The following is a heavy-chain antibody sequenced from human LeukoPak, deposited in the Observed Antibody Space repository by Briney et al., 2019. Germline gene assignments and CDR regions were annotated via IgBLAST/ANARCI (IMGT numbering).Heavy chain of an antibody. CDR3: ARDGTPNYSSGWVYMDV. J-gene: IGHJ6*03. CDR2: ISGSGDNSGSGDNT. D-gene: IGHD6-25*01. Sequence: GGSLRLSCAASGFTFSNYGMSWVRQAPGKGLECVSRISGSGDNSGSGDNTYYADSVKGRFTISRDNAKNSLYLQMNSLRVEDTAVYYCARDGTPNYSSGWVYMDVWGEGTTVTISS. CDR1: GFTFSNYG. V-gene: IGHV3-23*01.